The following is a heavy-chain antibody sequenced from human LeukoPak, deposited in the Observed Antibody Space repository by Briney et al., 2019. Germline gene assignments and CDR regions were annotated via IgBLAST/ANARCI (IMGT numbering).Heavy chain of an antibody. CDR3: ARTGRGVSFDP. V-gene: IGHV4-34*01. CDR2: INHSGST. D-gene: IGHD1-1*01. CDR1: GGSFSGYY. J-gene: IGHJ5*02. Sequence: PSETLSLTCAVYGGSFSGYYWSWIRQPPGKGLGWIGEINHSGSTNYNPSLKSRVTISVDTSKNQFSLKLSSVTAADTAVYYCARTGRGVSFDPWGQGTLVTVSS.